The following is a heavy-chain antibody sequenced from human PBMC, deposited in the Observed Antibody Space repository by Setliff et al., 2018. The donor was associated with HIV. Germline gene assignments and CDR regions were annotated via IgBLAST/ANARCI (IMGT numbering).Heavy chain of an antibody. J-gene: IGHJ4*02. CDR3: ARLNDYKLIDY. CDR1: GGSISSGDYY. D-gene: IGHD3-10*01. V-gene: IGHV4-30-4*08. Sequence: SETLSLTCTVSGGSISSGDYYWSWIRQPPGEGLDWIAYIYYSGSAYYNPSLKSRVTISVDSSKNQFSLKLSSVTAADTAIYHCARLNDYKLIDYWGQGTLVTVSS. CDR2: IYYSGSA.